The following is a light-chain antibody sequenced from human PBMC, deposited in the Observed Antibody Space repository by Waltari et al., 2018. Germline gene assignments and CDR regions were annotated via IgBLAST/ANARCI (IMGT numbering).Light chain of an antibody. V-gene: IGLV1-47*01. CDR1: DSNIGGKF. CDR3: ATWDDSLSGPV. J-gene: IGLJ3*02. Sequence: QSVLTQPPSASGTPGQRVTISCSGSDSNIGGKFVFWYQHFPGTGPNLPHYRNNQRPSGVSARFSGSSLGTSASLAIGGLRSEDEAQYYCATWDDSLSGPVCGGGTKLTVL. CDR2: RNN.